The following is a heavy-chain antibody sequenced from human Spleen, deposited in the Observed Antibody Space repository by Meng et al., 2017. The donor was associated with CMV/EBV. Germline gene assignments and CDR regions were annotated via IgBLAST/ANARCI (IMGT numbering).Heavy chain of an antibody. CDR1: GFTFDDHA. CDR2: LSRNSGTI. J-gene: IGHJ4*02. CDR3: ARGLHTSSGGLVGY. V-gene: IGHV3-9*01. D-gene: IGHD6-13*01. Sequence: SLKISCAASGFTFDDHAMHWVRQAPGKGLEWVSGLSRNSGTIGYADSVKGRFTISRDNAKNSLYLQMNSLRADDTAVYYCARGLHTSSGGLVGYWGQGTLVTVSS.